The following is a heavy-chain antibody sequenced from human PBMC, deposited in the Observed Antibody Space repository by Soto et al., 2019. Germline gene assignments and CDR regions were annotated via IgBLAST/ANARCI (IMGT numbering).Heavy chain of an antibody. CDR1: GFTVSSNY. CDR3: AGMGHIAVPRYYYYYGMDV. D-gene: IGHD6-19*01. CDR2: IYSGGST. Sequence: QPGGSLRLSCAASGFTVSSNYMSWVRQAPGKGLEWVSVIYSGGSTYYADSVKGRFTISRDNSKNTLYLQMNSLRAEDTAVYYCAGMGHIAVPRYYYYYGMDVWGQGTTVTVSS. V-gene: IGHV3-66*01. J-gene: IGHJ6*02.